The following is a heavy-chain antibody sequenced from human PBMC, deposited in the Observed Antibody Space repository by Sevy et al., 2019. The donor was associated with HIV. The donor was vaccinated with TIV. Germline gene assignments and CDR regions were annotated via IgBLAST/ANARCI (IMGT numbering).Heavy chain of an antibody. CDR3: ARDIAVAGSNRFDP. D-gene: IGHD6-19*01. CDR2: IYTSGST. CDR1: GGSISSYY. V-gene: IGHV4-4*07. J-gene: IGHJ5*02. Sequence: SETLSLTCTVSGGSISSYYWSWIRQPAGKGLEWIGRIYTSGSTNYNPSLKSRVTMSVDTSKNQFSLKLSSVTAADTAVYYCARDIAVAGSNRFDPWGQGTLVTVSS.